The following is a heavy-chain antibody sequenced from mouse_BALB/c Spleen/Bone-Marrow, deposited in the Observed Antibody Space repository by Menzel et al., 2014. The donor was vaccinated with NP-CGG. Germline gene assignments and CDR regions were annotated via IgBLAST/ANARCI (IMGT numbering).Heavy chain of an antibody. CDR1: GYSITSHYA. V-gene: IGHV3-2*02. D-gene: IGHD3-1*01. CDR3: ARSGNFFDY. J-gene: IGHJ2*01. Sequence: EVQGVESGPGLVKPSQSLSLTCTVTGYSITSHYACNWIRQFPGNKLEWMGYISSSGITSYNPSLKGRISITRDTSKNHFFLQLNSVTTEDTATYFCARSGNFFDYWGQGTTLTVSS. CDR2: ISSSGIT.